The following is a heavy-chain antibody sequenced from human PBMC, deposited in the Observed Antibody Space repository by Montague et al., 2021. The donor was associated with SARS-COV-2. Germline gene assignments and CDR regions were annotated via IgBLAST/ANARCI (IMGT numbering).Heavy chain of an antibody. CDR1: GGSIGSYY. V-gene: IGHV4-59*01. D-gene: IGHD3-22*01. Sequence: SETLSLTCTVSGGSIGSYYWSWIWQPPGKGLEWIGYIYYSGSTNXNPSLKSRVTISVDTSKNQFSLKLSSVTAADTAVYYCARIWYSSGYLGIYCFDYWGQGTLVTVSS. J-gene: IGHJ4*02. CDR3: ARIWYSSGYLGIYCFDY. CDR2: IYYSGST.